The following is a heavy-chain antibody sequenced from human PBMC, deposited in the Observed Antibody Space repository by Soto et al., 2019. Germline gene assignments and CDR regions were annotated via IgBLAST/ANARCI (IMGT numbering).Heavy chain of an antibody. J-gene: IGHJ5*02. CDR2: IYYSGNT. CDR3: ARIPVDTSMIYWLDP. D-gene: IGHD5-18*01. Sequence: SETLSLTCTVSGGSISSFYWSWIRQPPGKGLEWIGYIYYSGNTNYNPSLKSRVIISVDTSKNLFSLKLTSVTAAGTAVYYCARIPVDTSMIYWLDPWGQGTLVTVSS. CDR1: GGSISSFY. V-gene: IGHV4-59*01.